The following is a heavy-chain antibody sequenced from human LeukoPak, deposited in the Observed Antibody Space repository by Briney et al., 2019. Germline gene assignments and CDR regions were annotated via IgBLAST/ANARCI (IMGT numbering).Heavy chain of an antibody. CDR3: AVVPPTIGGFDY. J-gene: IGHJ4*02. CDR2: VNPNSGHT. CDR1: GYTFTSYD. V-gene: IGHV1-8*03. Sequence: GASVKVSCKASGYTFTSYDINWVRQATGQGLEWVGWVNPNSGHTGYAQKFQGRVTITRNTSIGTAFMELSSLRSEDTAVYYCAVVPPTIGGFDYWGQGTLVTVSS. D-gene: IGHD2-2*01.